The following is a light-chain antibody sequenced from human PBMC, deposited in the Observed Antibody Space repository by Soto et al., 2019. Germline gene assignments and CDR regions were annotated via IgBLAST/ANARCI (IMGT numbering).Light chain of an antibody. J-gene: IGLJ2*01. Sequence: QSALTQPRSVSGSPGQSVTISCTGTSSDVGGYNYVSWYQQHPGKAPKLMIYDVNKRPSGVPDRFSGSKSGNTASLTISGLQAEDEDYYYCCSYAGSYNAIFGGGTKVTVL. V-gene: IGLV2-11*01. CDR1: SSDVGGYNY. CDR2: DVN. CDR3: CSYAGSYNAI.